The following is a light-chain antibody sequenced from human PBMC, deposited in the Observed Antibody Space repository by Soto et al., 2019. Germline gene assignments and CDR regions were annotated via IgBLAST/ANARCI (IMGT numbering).Light chain of an antibody. CDR1: QSISSW. CDR2: KAS. V-gene: IGKV1-5*03. Sequence: DIQMTQSPSTLSASVGDRVTITCRASQSISSWLAWYQQRPGKAPKLLIYKASSLESGVPSRFSGSGSGTEFTLTISSLQADDSVTYYCQQYDIGWTFGQGTKVEI. J-gene: IGKJ1*01. CDR3: QQYDIGWT.